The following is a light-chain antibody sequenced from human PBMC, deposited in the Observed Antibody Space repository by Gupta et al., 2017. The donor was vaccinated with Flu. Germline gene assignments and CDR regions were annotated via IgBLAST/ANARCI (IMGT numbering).Light chain of an antibody. J-gene: IGLJ3*02. CDR3: SSETNTNNLVV. Sequence: TIFTTWTSSGIGGYNYVYCYPPPPVQTPKLMIFQHSSRPSGVPSRFSGSKSGNTASLTITGLQAEEEADYYCSSETNTNNLVVFGGGTKLTVL. CDR1: SSGIGGYNY. CDR2: QHS. V-gene: IGLV2-14*01.